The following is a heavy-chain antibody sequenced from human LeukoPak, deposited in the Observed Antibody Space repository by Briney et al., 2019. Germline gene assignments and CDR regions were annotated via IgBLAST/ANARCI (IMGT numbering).Heavy chain of an antibody. CDR1: GFTFSSYW. CDR3: TRDHGLDV. V-gene: IGHV3-74*01. CDR2: NNSDGSAT. J-gene: IGHJ6*02. Sequence: PGGSLRLSCAASGFTFSSYWMSWVRQAPGKGLMWVSQNNSDGSATSCADPVKGRCTISRDNAKNMLYLEMNSLRVEDTAVYFCTRDHGLDVWGQGTTVTVSS.